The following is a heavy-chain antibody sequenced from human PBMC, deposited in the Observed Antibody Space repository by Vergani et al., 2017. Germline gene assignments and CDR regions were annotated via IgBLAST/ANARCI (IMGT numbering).Heavy chain of an antibody. V-gene: IGHV3-53*01. D-gene: IGHD3-3*01. Sequence: VQLVESGGGVVQPGGSLRLSCAASGFSVSSNYMSWVRQAPGKGLEWVSVMYSGDSTNYADSVKGRFTISRDNSKNTLYLQMNSLRVEDTAVYYCASRGPNYDYWSGYSADWYFTLWGRGTLVTVSS. CDR1: GFSVSSNY. CDR3: ASRGPNYDYWSGYSADWYFTL. J-gene: IGHJ2*01. CDR2: MYSGDST.